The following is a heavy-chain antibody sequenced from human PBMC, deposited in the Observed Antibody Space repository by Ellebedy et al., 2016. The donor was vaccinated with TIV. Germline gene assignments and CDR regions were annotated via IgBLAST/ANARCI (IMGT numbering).Heavy chain of an antibody. D-gene: IGHD2-15*01. Sequence: AASVKVSCKASGYTFTHYGITWVRQAPGQGLEWMGWISGYNGDTNYAQKVQGGVTMTTDTSTSTAYMELRSLISDDTAMYYCARYYCRGGSCAHGFDPWGQGTLVTVSS. CDR1: GYTFTHYG. CDR3: ARYYCRGGSCAHGFDP. V-gene: IGHV1-18*04. J-gene: IGHJ5*02. CDR2: ISGYNGDT.